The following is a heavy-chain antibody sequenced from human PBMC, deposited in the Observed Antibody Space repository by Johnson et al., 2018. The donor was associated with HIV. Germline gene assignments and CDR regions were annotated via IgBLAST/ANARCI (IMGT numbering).Heavy chain of an antibody. CDR2: IYSAGRT. CDR1: GLTVSSNY. V-gene: IGHV3-66*02. D-gene: IGHD2-15*01. Sequence: VQLVESGGGFIQPGGSLRLSCAASGLTVSSNYMNWVRQAPGKGLEWVSIIYSAGRTFYADSVKGRFTISRDNSENTVFLQMNSLRSEDTAVYFCAKLNPVDDSFDLWGQGTMVTVSS. J-gene: IGHJ3*01. CDR3: AKLNPVDDSFDL.